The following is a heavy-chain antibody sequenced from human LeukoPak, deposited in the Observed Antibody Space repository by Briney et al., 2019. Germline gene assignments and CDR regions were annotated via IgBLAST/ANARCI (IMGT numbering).Heavy chain of an antibody. CDR3: ARERHLVQGNYYYYYMDI. CDR1: VGTFNSYA. V-gene: IGHV1-69*01. CDR2: LIPISGTP. D-gene: IGHD3-16*01. J-gene: IGHJ6*03. Sequence: ASVKVSCKTFVGTFNSYAVSWVRQAPGQGLEWMGGLIPISGTPKYAQRFQGRVTITADEYSKTMYMELSSLTSEDTAVYYCARERHLVQGNYYYYYMDIWGQGTTVTVSS.